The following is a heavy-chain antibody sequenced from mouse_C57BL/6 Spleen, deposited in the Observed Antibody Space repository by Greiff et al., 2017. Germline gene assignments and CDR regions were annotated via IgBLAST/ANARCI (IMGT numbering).Heavy chain of an antibody. CDR3: SNYYGSRWAWFAY. D-gene: IGHD1-1*01. J-gene: IGHJ3*01. Sequence: VQLQQPGAELVKPGASVKLSCKASGYTFTSYWMQWVKQRPGQGLEWIGEIDPSDSYTTYNQKFKGKATLTVDTSSSTAYMQLSSLTTEDSAVYYCSNYYGSRWAWFAYWGQGTLVTVSA. CDR2: IDPSDSYT. CDR1: GYTFTSYW. V-gene: IGHV1-50*01.